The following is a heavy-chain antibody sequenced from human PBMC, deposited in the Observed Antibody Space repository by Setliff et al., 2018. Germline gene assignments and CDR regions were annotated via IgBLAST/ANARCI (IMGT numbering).Heavy chain of an antibody. CDR3: ASPGRDDLDSPFDAFDI. CDR2: INHSGTT. D-gene: IGHD3-3*01. J-gene: IGHJ3*02. V-gene: IGHV4-34*01. Sequence: SETLSLTCTVYGVSFSDYYWGWVRQSPGKGLDWIGEINHSGTTNYDPSLEGRISISVDTSKRQFSLKLSSVTAADMAVYYCASPGRDDLDSPFDAFDIWGQGTMVTVSS. CDR1: GVSFSDYY.